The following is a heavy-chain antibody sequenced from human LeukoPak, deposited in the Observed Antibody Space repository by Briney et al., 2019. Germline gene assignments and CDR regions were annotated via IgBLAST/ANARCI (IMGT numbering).Heavy chain of an antibody. CDR2: ISGSGDNT. Sequence: GGSLRLSCAASAFTFSSYAMNWVRQAPGKGLEWVSAISGSGDNTYYADSVKGRFTISRDNSKNTLYLQLNSLRAEDTAIYYCAKDQTVGPTTRPHLFDYWGQGTLVSVSS. V-gene: IGHV3-23*01. CDR1: AFTFSSYA. J-gene: IGHJ4*02. CDR3: AKDQTVGPTTRPHLFDY. D-gene: IGHD1-26*01.